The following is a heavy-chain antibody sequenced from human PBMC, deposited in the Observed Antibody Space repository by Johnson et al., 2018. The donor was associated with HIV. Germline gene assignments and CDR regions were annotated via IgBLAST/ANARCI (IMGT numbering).Heavy chain of an antibody. CDR1: GFNFSSYA. Sequence: MQLVESGGGVVQPGRSLRLSCAPSGFNFSSYAMHWVRQAPGKGLEWVAVISYDGHIKYYADSVKGRFTISTDNAKNSLYLQMNSLRPEDTAVYYCVRGGQWGATDAFDVWGQGTMVTVSS. CDR3: VRGGQWGATDAFDV. CDR2: ISYDGHIK. J-gene: IGHJ3*01. V-gene: IGHV3-30-3*01. D-gene: IGHD6-19*01.